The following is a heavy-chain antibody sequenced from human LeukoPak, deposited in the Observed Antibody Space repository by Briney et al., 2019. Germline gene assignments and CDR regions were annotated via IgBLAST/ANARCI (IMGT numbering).Heavy chain of an antibody. Sequence: GGSLRLSCAASGFTFSSYVMHWVRQAPGKGLEWVAIISYDGSNEYHADSVKGRFTISRDNSKNTLYLQMNSLRAADTAVYYCARDQRNYYYYMDVWGKGTTVTVSS. D-gene: IGHD6-25*01. CDR3: ARDQRNYYYYMDV. V-gene: IGHV3-30*04. CDR1: GFTFSSYV. CDR2: ISYDGSNE. J-gene: IGHJ6*03.